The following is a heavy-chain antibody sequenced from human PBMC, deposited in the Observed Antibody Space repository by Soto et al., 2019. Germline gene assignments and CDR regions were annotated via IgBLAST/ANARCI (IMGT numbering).Heavy chain of an antibody. Sequence: GESLKISCKGSGYSFATYWIGWVRQMPGKGLEWMGIIYPGDSDTRYSLSFQGQVTISADKSINTAYLQWSSLRASDTAMYFCARGYCSGDSCYSGVDPWGQGTLVTVSS. CDR3: ARGYCSGDSCYSGVDP. CDR2: IYPGDSDT. J-gene: IGHJ5*02. CDR1: GYSFATYW. D-gene: IGHD2-15*01. V-gene: IGHV5-51*01.